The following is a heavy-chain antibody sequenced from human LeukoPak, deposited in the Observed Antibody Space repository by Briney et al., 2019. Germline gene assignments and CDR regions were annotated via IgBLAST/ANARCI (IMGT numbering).Heavy chain of an antibody. D-gene: IGHD3-10*01. CDR2: VFYSGST. CDR3: ARVGRYYYGSGSYQYWFDP. V-gene: IGHV4-59*08. J-gene: IGHJ5*02. CDR1: GGSISNYY. Sequence: SETLSLTCTVSGGSISNYYWSWIRQPPGKGLEWIGYVFYSGSTNYNPSLRSRVTISVDTSKNQFSLKLSSVTAADTAVYYCARVGRYYYGSGSYQYWFDPWGQGTLVTVSS.